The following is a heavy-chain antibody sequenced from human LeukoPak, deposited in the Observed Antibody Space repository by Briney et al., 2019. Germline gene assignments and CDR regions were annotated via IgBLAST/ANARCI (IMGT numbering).Heavy chain of an antibody. Sequence: GGSLRLSCAASGFTFSNYDMHWVRQPTGQGLEWVSAIGIGGDTIYSGSVRGRFIISRENAENSLFLHMNNLRAGDTGVYYCARLRAADDAFDIWGQGTSVIVSS. D-gene: IGHD6-13*01. J-gene: IGHJ3*02. V-gene: IGHV3-13*01. CDR1: GFTFSNYD. CDR2: IGIGGDT. CDR3: ARLRAADDAFDI.